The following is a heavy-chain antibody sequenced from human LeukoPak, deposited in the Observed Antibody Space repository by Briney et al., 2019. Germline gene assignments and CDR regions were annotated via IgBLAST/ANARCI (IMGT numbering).Heavy chain of an antibody. Sequence: GGSLRLSCAASGFSFSTHDMHWVRQVPGKGLEWVAFIWDDDSKKWYADSVKGRFTISRDNSKNTVYLQMNSLTPEDTAIYFCAKDPGAKVRGYYMDVWGKGTTVTVSS. V-gene: IGHV3-30*02. CDR2: IWDDDSKK. D-gene: IGHD3-10*01. CDR3: AKDPGAKVRGYYMDV. CDR1: GFSFSTHD. J-gene: IGHJ6*03.